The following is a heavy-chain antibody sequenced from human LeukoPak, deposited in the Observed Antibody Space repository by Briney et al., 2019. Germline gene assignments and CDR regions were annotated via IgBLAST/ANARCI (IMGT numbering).Heavy chain of an antibody. J-gene: IGHJ3*02. CDR3: ARDDGGSQGGAFDI. V-gene: IGHV1-2*02. D-gene: IGHD1-26*01. CDR1: GYTFTGYH. CDR2: INPNSGGT. Sequence: ASVKVSCKASGYTFTGYHMHWVRQAPGQGLEWMGWINPNSGGTNYAQKFQGRVTMTRDTSISTAYMELSRLRSDDTAVYYCARDDGGSQGGAFDIWGQGTMVTVSS.